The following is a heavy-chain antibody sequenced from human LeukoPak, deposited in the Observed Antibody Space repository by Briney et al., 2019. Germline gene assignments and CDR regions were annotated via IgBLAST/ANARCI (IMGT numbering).Heavy chain of an antibody. CDR1: EFTVSSNY. Sequence: GGSLRLSCAASEFTVSSNYMNWVRQAPGKGLEWVSVIYRGGNTYYADSVKGRFTISRDNSKNTLYLQMNSLRAEDTAVYYCARLWFGELAFDYWGQGTLVTVSS. D-gene: IGHD3-10*01. CDR3: ARLWFGELAFDY. CDR2: IYRGGNT. J-gene: IGHJ4*02. V-gene: IGHV3-66*01.